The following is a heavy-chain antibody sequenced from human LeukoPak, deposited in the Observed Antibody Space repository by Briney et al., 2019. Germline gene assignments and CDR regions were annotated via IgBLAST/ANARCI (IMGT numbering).Heavy chain of an antibody. J-gene: IGHJ4*02. CDR3: AKESVAGSYFDY. V-gene: IGHV3-30*18. D-gene: IGHD6-19*01. CDR1: GFTFSSYG. Sequence: GGSLRLSCAASGFTFSSYGMHWVRQAPGKGLEWVAVISYDGSNKYYADSVKGRFTISRDNSKNTLYPQMNSLRAEDTAVYYCAKESVAGSYFDYWGQGTLVTVSS. CDR2: ISYDGSNK.